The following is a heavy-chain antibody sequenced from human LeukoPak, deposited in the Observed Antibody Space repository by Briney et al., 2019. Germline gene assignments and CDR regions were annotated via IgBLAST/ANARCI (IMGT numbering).Heavy chain of an antibody. J-gene: IGHJ3*02. CDR1: GGSISSGDNY. V-gene: IGHV4-30-4*08. D-gene: IGHD5/OR15-5a*01. Sequence: SQTLSLTCTVSGGSISSGDNYWSWIRQHPGKGLEWIGYIYYSGSIYYNPSLQSRVTISVDRSKNQFSLKLSSVTAADTAVYYCARGVPDAFDIWGQGTMVTVSS. CDR2: IYYSGSI. CDR3: ARGVPDAFDI.